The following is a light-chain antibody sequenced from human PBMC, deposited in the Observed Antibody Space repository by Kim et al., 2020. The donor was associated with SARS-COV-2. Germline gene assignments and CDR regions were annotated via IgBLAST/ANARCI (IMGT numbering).Light chain of an antibody. V-gene: IGLV2-11*01. CDR3: CSYAGSYTLYV. J-gene: IGLJ1*01. CDR1: SSDVGGSNY. CDR2: DVS. Sequence: QSVTLSCTGTSSDVGGSNYVSCYQQHPGKAPKLMIYDVSKRPSGVPDRFSGSKSGNTASLTISGLQAEDEADYYCCSYAGSYTLYVFGTGTKVTVL.